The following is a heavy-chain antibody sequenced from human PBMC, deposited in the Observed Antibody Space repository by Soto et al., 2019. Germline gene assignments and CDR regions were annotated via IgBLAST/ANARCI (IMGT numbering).Heavy chain of an antibody. V-gene: IGHV4-39*01. D-gene: IGHD6-6*01. CDR3: ARSGRRAMSIAARDDAFDI. CDR2: MYYSGST. Sequence: QLQLQESGPGLVKPSETLSLTCTVSGGSISSSSYYWGCIRQPPGKGLEWIGSMYYSGSTYYNPSLKSRVTISVDTSKNQYSLKLSSVTAADTAVYYCARSGRRAMSIAARDDAFDIWGQGTMVTVSS. J-gene: IGHJ3*02. CDR1: GGSISSSSYY.